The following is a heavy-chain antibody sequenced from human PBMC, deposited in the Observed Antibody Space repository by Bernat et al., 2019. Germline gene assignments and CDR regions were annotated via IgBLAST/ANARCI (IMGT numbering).Heavy chain of an antibody. V-gene: IGHV3-7*03. CDR3: ARENSGSWRNPIAY. Sequence: EVQLVESGGGLVQPGGSLRLSCAASGFTFSNYWMTWVRQAPGKGLEWVANIKEDGSKNYYVDSVKGRFTISRDNDKNALYLQMNSLRTDDTAVYYCARENSGSWRNPIAYWGQGTLVTVSS. CDR2: IKEDGSKN. CDR1: GFTFSNYW. J-gene: IGHJ4*02. D-gene: IGHD6-13*01.